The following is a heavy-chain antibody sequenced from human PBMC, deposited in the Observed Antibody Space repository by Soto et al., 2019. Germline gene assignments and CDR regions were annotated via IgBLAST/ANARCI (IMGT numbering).Heavy chain of an antibody. CDR2: INPNSGGT. J-gene: IGHJ4*02. V-gene: IGHV1-2*02. CDR1: GYTFTGYY. D-gene: IGHD6-13*01. CDR3: ARSIAAAGTEYY. Sequence: ASVKVSCKASGYTFTGYYMHWVRQAPGQGLEWMGWINPNSGGTNYAQKFQGRVTMTRDTSISTAYMELYTLTSDDTAVYFCARSIAAAGTEYYWGQGTLVTVSS.